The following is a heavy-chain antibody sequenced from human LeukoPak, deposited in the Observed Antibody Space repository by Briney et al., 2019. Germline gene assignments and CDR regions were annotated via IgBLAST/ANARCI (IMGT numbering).Heavy chain of an antibody. CDR1: GFTFSSYE. J-gene: IGHJ6*03. D-gene: IGHD6-6*01. V-gene: IGHV3-48*03. CDR2: ISSSGSTI. Sequence: TGGSLRLSCAASGFTFSSYEMNWVRQAPGKGLEWVSYISSSGSTIYYADSVKGRFTISRDNAKNSLYLQMNSLRAEDTAVYYCAKVEAAHYYYYYMNVWGKGTTVTVSS. CDR3: AKVEAAHYYYYYMNV.